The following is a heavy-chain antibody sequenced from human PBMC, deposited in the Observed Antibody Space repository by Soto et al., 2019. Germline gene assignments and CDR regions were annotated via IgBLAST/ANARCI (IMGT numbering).Heavy chain of an antibody. Sequence: QVQLVQSGAEVRKPGASLKLSCQTSGYPFTSYHMHWVRQAPGQGLEWMGVINSTEGRTRYSQRFQDRVTMTRDTSTSTVYMELSSLRSEDTATYFCARGREYSFGYNWFDPWGQGTLVTVSS. V-gene: IGHV1-46*01. CDR1: GYPFTSYH. CDR3: ARGREYSFGYNWFDP. D-gene: IGHD5-12*01. CDR2: INSTEGRT. J-gene: IGHJ5*02.